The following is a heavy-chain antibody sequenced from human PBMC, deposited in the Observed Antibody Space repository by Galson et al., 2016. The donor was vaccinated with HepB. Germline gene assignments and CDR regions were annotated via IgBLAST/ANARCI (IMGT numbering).Heavy chain of an antibody. CDR3: AKDHAFLGLYFYGMDV. CDR1: GFTFSSYG. V-gene: IGHV3-30*18. J-gene: IGHJ6*02. D-gene: IGHD3-9*01. Sequence: SLRLSCAASGFTFSSYGMHWVRQAPGRGLEWVAVISYDGSNKYYADSVKGRFTISRDNSTNTLYLQMNSLRAEDQAVYYCAKDHAFLGLYFYGMDVWGQGTTVTVSS. CDR2: ISYDGSNK.